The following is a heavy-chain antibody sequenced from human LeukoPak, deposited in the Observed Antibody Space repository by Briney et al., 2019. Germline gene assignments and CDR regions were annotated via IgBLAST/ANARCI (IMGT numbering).Heavy chain of an antibody. CDR1: GFTFSSYA. J-gene: IGHJ6*03. CDR2: ISGSGGST. Sequence: PGGSLRLSCAASGFTFSSYAMIWVRQAPGKGLEWVSAISGSGGSTYYADSVKGRFTISRDNSKNTLYLQMNSLRAEDTAVYYCAKDTVPAAMYYYYYMDVWGKGTTVTVSS. V-gene: IGHV3-23*01. D-gene: IGHD2-2*01. CDR3: AKDTVPAAMYYYYYMDV.